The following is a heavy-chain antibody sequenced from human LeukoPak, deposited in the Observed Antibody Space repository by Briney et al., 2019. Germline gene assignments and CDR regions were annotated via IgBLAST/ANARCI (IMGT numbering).Heavy chain of an antibody. Sequence: SETLSLTCTVSGGSISSYYWGWIRQPPGKGLEWILSINYNGNSFYNPSLKSRFTTSVDTSKNQCSLNLSAVTAADSAVYFGTRELAGTTVHYWGQGTLGTVSS. J-gene: IGHJ4*02. CDR2: INYNGNS. D-gene: IGHD1-7*01. V-gene: IGHV4-39*07. CDR1: GGSISSYY. CDR3: TRELAGTTVHY.